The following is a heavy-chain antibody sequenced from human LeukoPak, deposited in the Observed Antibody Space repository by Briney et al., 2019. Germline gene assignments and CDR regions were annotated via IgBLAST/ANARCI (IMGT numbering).Heavy chain of an antibody. Sequence: GASVKVSCKASGYTFANYDINWVRQATGQGLEWMGWMNPNSGNTGYAQKFQGRVTITRNTSISTAYMELSSLRSEDTAVYYCASGRGGITIFGVARSNWFDPWGQGTLVTVSS. CDR1: GYTFANYD. CDR2: MNPNSGNT. D-gene: IGHD3-3*01. J-gene: IGHJ5*02. CDR3: ASGRGGITIFGVARSNWFDP. V-gene: IGHV1-8*03.